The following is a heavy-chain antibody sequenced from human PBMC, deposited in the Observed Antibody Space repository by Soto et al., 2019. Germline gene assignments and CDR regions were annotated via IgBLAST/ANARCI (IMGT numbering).Heavy chain of an antibody. D-gene: IGHD6-6*01. CDR1: GFTLSDYW. V-gene: IGHV3-74*03. J-gene: IGHJ4*02. CDR2: ISVDGRDT. Sequence: GGSLRLSCAASGFTLSDYWMHWVRQVPGKGLLWVSRISVDGRDTTYVDSVKGRFTIPRDNAKNSLYLQMNSLRAEDTAVYYCASSFIAARRSRPVGFDYWGQGTLVTVSS. CDR3: ASSFIAARRSRPVGFDY.